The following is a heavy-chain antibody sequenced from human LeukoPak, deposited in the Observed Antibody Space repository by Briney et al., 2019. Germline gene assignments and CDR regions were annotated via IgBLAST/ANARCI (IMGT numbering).Heavy chain of an antibody. CDR1: GYNFGARW. V-gene: IGHV5-51*01. CDR3: ARRAYGSGSYYNYYGMDV. D-gene: IGHD3-10*01. J-gene: IGHJ6*02. CDR2: IYPDDSDA. Sequence: GESLQISCKGSGYNFGARWVAWVRQMPGKGLEWMGIIYPDDSDARYSPSFQGQVTISADKSINTAYLQWSSLKASDTAIYFCARRAYGSGSYYNYYGMDVWGQGTTVTVSS.